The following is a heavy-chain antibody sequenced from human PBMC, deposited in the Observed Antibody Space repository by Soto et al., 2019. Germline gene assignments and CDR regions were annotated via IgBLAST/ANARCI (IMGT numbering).Heavy chain of an antibody. Sequence: SETLSLTCAVYGGSFSGYYSSWFRQPPGKGLEWIGEINHSGSTNYNPSLKSRVTISVDTSKNQFSLKLSSVTAADTAVYYCARGRGYYYGSGIRYYYYGMDVCGQGTTVTVS. J-gene: IGHJ6*02. CDR3: ARGRGYYYGSGIRYYYYGMDV. CDR1: GGSFSGYY. D-gene: IGHD3-10*01. CDR2: INHSGST. V-gene: IGHV4-34*01.